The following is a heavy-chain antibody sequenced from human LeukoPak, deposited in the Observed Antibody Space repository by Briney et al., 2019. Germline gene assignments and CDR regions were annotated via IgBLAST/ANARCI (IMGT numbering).Heavy chain of an antibody. D-gene: IGHD6-19*01. CDR1: GFTFDDYA. CDR2: ISGDGGST. Sequence: GGSLRLSCAASGFTFDDYAMHWVRQAPGKGLEWVSLISGDGGSTYYADSVKGRFTISRDNSKNSLYLQMNSLRIEDTALYYCAKDWRFRTVAGTGFFDYWGQGTLVTVS. V-gene: IGHV3-43*02. J-gene: IGHJ4*02. CDR3: AKDWRFRTVAGTGFFDY.